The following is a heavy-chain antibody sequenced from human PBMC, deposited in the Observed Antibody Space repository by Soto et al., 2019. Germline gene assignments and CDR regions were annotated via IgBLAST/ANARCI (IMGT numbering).Heavy chain of an antibody. V-gene: IGHV3-21*01. CDR3: ARDTIVVVPAAILSYLDY. Sequence: LRLSCAASGFTFSSYSMNWVRQAPGKGLEWVSSISSSSSYIYYADSVKGRFTISRDNAKNSLYLQMNSLRAEDTAVYYCARDTIVVVPAAILSYLDYWGQGTLVTVSS. J-gene: IGHJ4*02. CDR1: GFTFSSYS. CDR2: ISSSSSYI. D-gene: IGHD2-2*02.